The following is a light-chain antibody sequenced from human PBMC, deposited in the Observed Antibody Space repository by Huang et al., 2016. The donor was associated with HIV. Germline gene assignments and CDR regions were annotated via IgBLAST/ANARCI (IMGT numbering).Light chain of an antibody. CDR3: QQYYSTPFT. Sequence: DIVMTQSPDSLAVSLGERATINCQSSQSVLYSSNNENYLAWYQQKPGQPPKLLIYLASTRESGVPDRFSGSGSGTDFTLTISSLQAEDVALYYCQQYYSTPFTFGPGTKVDIK. V-gene: IGKV4-1*01. J-gene: IGKJ3*01. CDR2: LAS. CDR1: QSVLYSSNNENY.